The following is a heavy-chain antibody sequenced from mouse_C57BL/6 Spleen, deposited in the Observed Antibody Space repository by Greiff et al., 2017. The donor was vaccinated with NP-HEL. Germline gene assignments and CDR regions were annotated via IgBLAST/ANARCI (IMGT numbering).Heavy chain of an antibody. CDR1: GFTFSSYG. CDR3: ARLGGSGFAC. J-gene: IGHJ3*01. CDR2: ISSGGSYT. Sequence: EVKLVESGGDLVKPGGSLKLSCAASGFTFSSYGMSWVRQTPDKRLEWVATISSGGSYTYYPDSVKGRFTISRDNAKNTLYLQMRRLKSEDTAMYYCARLGGSGFACWGQGTPVTVSA. V-gene: IGHV5-6*01. D-gene: IGHD1-1*01.